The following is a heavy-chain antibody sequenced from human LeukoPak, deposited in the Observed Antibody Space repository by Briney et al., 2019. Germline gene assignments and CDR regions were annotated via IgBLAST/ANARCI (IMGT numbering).Heavy chain of an antibody. CDR1: GYSISSGGYY. D-gene: IGHD6-13*01. CDR3: ARVFIAETDYYYGMDV. CDR2: IYYRGST. V-gene: IGHV4-31*03. Sequence: SQTLSLTCTVSGYSISSGGYYWSWIRQHPGTGLEWIGYIYYRGSTSSNPSLKSRVTFSVDTSKNQFSLKLSSVTAADTALYYCARVFIAETDYYYGMDVWGQGTTVTVSS. J-gene: IGHJ6*02.